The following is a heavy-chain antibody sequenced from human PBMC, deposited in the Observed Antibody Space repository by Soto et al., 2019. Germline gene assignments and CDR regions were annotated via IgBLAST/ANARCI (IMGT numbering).Heavy chain of an antibody. J-gene: IGHJ1*01. D-gene: IGHD5-18*01. Sequence: PGGSLRLSCAASGSTFNTYGMYWVRQAPGKGLEWVAAISYDGSNKYHADSVKGRFTISRDNSKNTLYLQMNSLRVEDTAVYYCAKDIVRYTYGACAYWGQGALFTVSS. V-gene: IGHV3-30*18. CDR3: AKDIVRYTYGACAY. CDR1: GSTFNTYG. CDR2: ISYDGSNK.